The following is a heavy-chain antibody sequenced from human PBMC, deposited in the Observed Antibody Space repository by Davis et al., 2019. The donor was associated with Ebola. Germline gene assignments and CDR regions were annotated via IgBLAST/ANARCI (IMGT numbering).Heavy chain of an antibody. V-gene: IGHV4-59*12. CDR1: GGSISSYY. D-gene: IGHD3-3*01. Sequence: SETLSLTCTVSGGSISSYYWSWIRQPPGKGLEWIGYIYYSGSTNYNPSLKSRVTISVDTSKNQFSLKLSSVTAADTAVYYCASPRNDWRYYFDYWGQGTLVTVSS. CDR2: IYYSGST. CDR3: ASPRNDWRYYFDY. J-gene: IGHJ4*02.